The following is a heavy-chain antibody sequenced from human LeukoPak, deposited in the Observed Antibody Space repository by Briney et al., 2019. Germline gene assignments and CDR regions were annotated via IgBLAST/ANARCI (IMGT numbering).Heavy chain of an antibody. D-gene: IGHD1-26*01. Sequence: GGSLRLSCAASGFTFSSYGMHWVRQAPGKGLEWVAFIRYDGSNKYYADSVKGRFTISRDNSKNTLYLQMNSLRAEDTAVYYCAKDGSYEEASFDYWGQGTLVTVSS. CDR1: GFTFSSYG. V-gene: IGHV3-30*02. CDR2: IRYDGSNK. J-gene: IGHJ4*02. CDR3: AKDGSYEEASFDY.